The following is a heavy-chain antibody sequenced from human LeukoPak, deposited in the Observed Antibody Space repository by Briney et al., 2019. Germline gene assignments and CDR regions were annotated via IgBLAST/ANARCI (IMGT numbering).Heavy chain of an antibody. CDR3: ARGGIPTGPYYYFYYMDV. CDR1: GFTFSRNV. Sequence: PGSSLRLSCAASGFTFSRNVMHWVRQAPGRGLEWVALISYDGNNKFYAYSVKGRFTISRDNSRNTLYLQMNSLRGEDAAVYSWARGGIPTGPYYYFYYMDVWGNGTAVAVSS. CDR2: ISYDGNNK. D-gene: IGHD3-10*01. J-gene: IGHJ6*03. V-gene: IGHV3-30*01.